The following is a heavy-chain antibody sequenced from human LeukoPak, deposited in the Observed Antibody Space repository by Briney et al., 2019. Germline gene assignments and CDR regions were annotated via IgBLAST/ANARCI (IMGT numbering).Heavy chain of an antibody. CDR3: ATSGEYYYSRSSDTAFYI. CDR2: VYYSGST. D-gene: IGHD3-3*01. J-gene: IGHJ3*02. Sequence: SETPSPSRTVSGGSITKFYRGWIRQPPGKGLEWIGDVYYSGSTNYNPSLQSRVTMSLDTSKNQFSLKVTSVTAADTAVYYCATSGEYYYSRSSDTAFYIWVQGTVVTVSS. V-gene: IGHV4-59*01. CDR1: GGSITKFY.